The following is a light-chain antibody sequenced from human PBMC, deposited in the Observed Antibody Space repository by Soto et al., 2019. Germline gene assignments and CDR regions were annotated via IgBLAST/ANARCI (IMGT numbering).Light chain of an antibody. CDR3: SSYRAFATLV. CDR2: EVT. J-gene: IGLJ2*01. Sequence: QSALTQPASMSGSAGQSLTISCTGTDLDIGAYDFVSWYQHHAGKAPRLIIYEVTHRPSGIPSRFSASKSGNTASLTISGLQAEDEAHYYCSSYRAFATLVFGGGTKLIVL. CDR1: DLDIGAYDF. V-gene: IGLV2-14*01.